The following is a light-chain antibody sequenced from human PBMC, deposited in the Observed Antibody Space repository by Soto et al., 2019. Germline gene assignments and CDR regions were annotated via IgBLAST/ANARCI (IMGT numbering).Light chain of an antibody. CDR2: DAS. J-gene: IGKJ1*01. CDR1: QSISSW. CDR3: QQYNSYRT. Sequence: DIQMTQSPSTLSASVGDRVTITCRASQSISSWLAWYQQKPGKAPKLLIYDASSLESGVPSRFSGSGSGTEFPLTISRLQPDDFATYYCQQYNSYRTFGQGTKVEIK. V-gene: IGKV1-5*01.